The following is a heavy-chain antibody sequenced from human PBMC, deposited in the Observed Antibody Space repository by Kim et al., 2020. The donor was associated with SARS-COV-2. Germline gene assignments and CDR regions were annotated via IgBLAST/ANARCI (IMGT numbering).Heavy chain of an antibody. D-gene: IGHD3-3*01. CDR2: INEDGRAK. V-gene: IGHV3-7*01. CDR1: RFIISSYW. J-gene: IGHJ6*02. CDR3: ARIRSGSSYDTMDV. Sequence: GGSLRLSCAASRFIISSYWMRWVRQDPGKGLEGVANINEDGRAKYYVDSVKGRFTISRDNAKNSLYLQMNSLRAEDTGVYYCARIRSGSSYDTMDVWGQGTTVTVSS.